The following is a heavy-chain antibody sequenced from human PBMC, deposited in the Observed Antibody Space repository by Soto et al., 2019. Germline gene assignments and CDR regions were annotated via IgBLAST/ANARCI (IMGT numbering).Heavy chain of an antibody. CDR1: GGSISSYY. CDR3: ARAYYDTSGDSLDS. Sequence: SETLSLTCTVSGGSISSYYWSWIRQPPGKGLEWIGYIYYSDSTNYNPSLKSRVIISIDTSKNQFSLRLSSVTAADTAVYYCARAYYDTSGDSLDSWGQRTLVTGS. V-gene: IGHV4-59*01. CDR2: IYYSDST. J-gene: IGHJ5*01. D-gene: IGHD3-22*01.